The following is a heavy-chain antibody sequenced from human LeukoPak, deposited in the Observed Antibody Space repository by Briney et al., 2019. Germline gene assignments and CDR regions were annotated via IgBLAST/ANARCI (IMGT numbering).Heavy chain of an antibody. Sequence: GGSLRLSCAASGFTFSSYWMHWVRQAPGKGLVWVSRINSDGSITNYADSVKGRFTISRDNAKNSLYLQMNSLRAEDTAVYYCARDGRYYYDSSGYYGVGDYWGQGTLVTVSS. V-gene: IGHV3-74*01. J-gene: IGHJ4*02. D-gene: IGHD3-22*01. CDR3: ARDGRYYYDSSGYYGVGDY. CDR1: GFTFSSYW. CDR2: INSDGSIT.